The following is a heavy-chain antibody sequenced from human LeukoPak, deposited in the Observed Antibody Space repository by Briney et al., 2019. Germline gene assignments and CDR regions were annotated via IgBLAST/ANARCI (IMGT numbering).Heavy chain of an antibody. CDR1: GFTFDDYA. D-gene: IGHD3-10*01. J-gene: IGHJ3*01. CDR3: AKVPHFYGSGSYRDPAFDL. V-gene: IGHV3-9*01. CDR2: ISMNSDSI. Sequence: GGSLRLSCEASGFTFDDYAMHWVRQAPGRGLEWVSGISMNSDSIGYADSVKGRFTISRDNAKNSLYLQMNSLRPEDTALYYCAKVPHFYGSGSYRDPAFDLWGQGTLVTVSS.